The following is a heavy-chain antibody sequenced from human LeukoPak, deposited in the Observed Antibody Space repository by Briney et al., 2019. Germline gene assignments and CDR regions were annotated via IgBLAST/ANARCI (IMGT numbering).Heavy chain of an antibody. J-gene: IGHJ4*02. CDR3: ARVSIAPYSGSYFDY. CDR1: GGSISSYY. V-gene: IGHV4-4*09. CDR2: IYTSGST. D-gene: IGHD1-26*01. Sequence: SETLSLTCTVSGGSISSYYWSWTRQPPGQGLEGMGYIYTSGSTNYNPSLKSRVPISVDKYKNQSSLKLSSVTAADTAVYYCARVSIAPYSGSYFDYWGQGTLVTVSS.